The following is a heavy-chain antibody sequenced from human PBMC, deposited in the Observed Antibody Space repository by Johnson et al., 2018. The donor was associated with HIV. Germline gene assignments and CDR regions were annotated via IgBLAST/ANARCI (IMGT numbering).Heavy chain of an antibody. CDR3: AKDQGKAVAAPDAFDI. J-gene: IGHJ3*02. Sequence: QVQLVESGGGLVKPGGSLRLSCAASGFTFSDYYMSWIRQAPGKGLEWVSYISSRGSTIYYADSVKGRFTISRDNAKNTLYLQMNSLRAEDTAVYYCAKDQGKAVAAPDAFDIWGQGTMVTVSS. V-gene: IGHV3-11*01. CDR1: GFTFSDYY. CDR2: ISSRGSTI. D-gene: IGHD6-19*01.